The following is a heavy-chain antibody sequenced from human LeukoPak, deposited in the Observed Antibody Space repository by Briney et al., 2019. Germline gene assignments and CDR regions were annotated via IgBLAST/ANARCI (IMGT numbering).Heavy chain of an antibody. D-gene: IGHD4-23*01. CDR1: GYTFTGYY. V-gene: IGHV1-2*02. CDR3: ARADYGGNSELDY. J-gene: IGHJ4*02. Sequence: ASVNVSCLPSGYTFTGYYMHWVRPAPAQGLAGMGWIITNSGGTNYAQKSQGRVTMTRATSISTAYMELSRLRSDDTAVYYWARADYGGNSELDYWGQGTLVTVSS. CDR2: IITNSGGT.